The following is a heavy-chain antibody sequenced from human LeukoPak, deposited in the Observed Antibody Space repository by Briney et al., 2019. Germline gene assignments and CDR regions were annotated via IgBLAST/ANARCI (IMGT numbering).Heavy chain of an antibody. V-gene: IGHV4-59*11. CDR3: ARGKYYFDY. J-gene: IGHJ4*02. Sequence: SETLSLTCTVSVDSISGHYWSWIRQPPGKGLEWIGYMYYSGNTNYNPSLKSRLTTSLDTSKNQFSPKLSSVTAADTAVYYCARGKYYFDYWGQGTLVTVSS. CDR1: VDSISGHY. CDR2: MYYSGNT.